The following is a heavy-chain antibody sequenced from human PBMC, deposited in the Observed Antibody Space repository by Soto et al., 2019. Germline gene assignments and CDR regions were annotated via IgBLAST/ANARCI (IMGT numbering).Heavy chain of an antibody. V-gene: IGHV3-7*01. CDR3: ARYSSAWGL. Sequence: WWSLRLSCSASVFTFSTYLMSWVRQAPGKGLEWVANIKYDGSETYYVDSVEGRFTISRDNAKNSLYLQMNSLRGEDTAVYYCARYSSAWGLWGQGTLVTVSS. D-gene: IGHD6-19*01. CDR1: VFTFSTYL. J-gene: IGHJ4*02. CDR2: IKYDGSET.